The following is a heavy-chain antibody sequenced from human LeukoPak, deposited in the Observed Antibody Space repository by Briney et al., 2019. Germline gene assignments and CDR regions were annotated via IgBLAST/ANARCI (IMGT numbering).Heavy chain of an antibody. V-gene: IGHV4-39*07. CDR1: SGSISTSNYY. CDR2: IFYSGST. CDR3: ARVTPPLYYYDSSLYFDY. J-gene: IGHJ4*02. D-gene: IGHD3-22*01. Sequence: SETLSLTCTVSSGSISTSNYYWGWVRQPPGKALEWIGNIFYSGSTYYSPSLKSRVTISVDTSKNQFSLKLSSVTAADTAVYYCARVTPPLYYYDSSLYFDYWGQGTLVTVSS.